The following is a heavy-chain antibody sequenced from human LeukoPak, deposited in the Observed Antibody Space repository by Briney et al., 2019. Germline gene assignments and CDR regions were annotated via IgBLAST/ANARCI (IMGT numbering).Heavy chain of an antibody. CDR2: LSYDGSSK. D-gene: IGHD6-6*01. V-gene: IGHV3-30*04. CDR1: GFTFSSYA. J-gene: IGHJ4*02. Sequence: PGGPLRLSCAASGFTFSSYAMHWVRQAPGKGLEWVAVLSYDGSSKYYADSVKGRFTISRDNSKNTLYLQMNSLRDEDTTVYYCARAPYSSSSPPNYWGQGTLVTVSS. CDR3: ARAPYSSSSPPNY.